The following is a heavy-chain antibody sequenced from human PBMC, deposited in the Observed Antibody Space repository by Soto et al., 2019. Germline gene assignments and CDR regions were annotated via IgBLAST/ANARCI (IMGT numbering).Heavy chain of an antibody. CDR2: ISYDGSNK. V-gene: IGHV3-30*18. Sequence: PGGSLRLSCAASGFTFSSYGMHWVRQAPGKGLEWVAVISYDGSNKYYADSVKGRFTISRDKSKNTLYLQMNSLRAEDTAVYYCAKAFQWYLNWFDPWGQGTLVTVSS. CDR3: AKAFQWYLNWFDP. CDR1: GFTFSSYG. D-gene: IGHD2-2*01. J-gene: IGHJ5*02.